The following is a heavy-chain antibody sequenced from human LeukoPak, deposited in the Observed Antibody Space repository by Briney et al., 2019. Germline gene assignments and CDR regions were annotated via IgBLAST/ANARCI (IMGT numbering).Heavy chain of an antibody. CDR1: GFTFSSYG. D-gene: IGHD2-15*01. Sequence: RGSLRLSCAASGFTFSSYGMHWVRQAPGKGLEWVAFIRYDGSNKYYADSVKGRFTISRDNSKNTLYLQMNSLRAEDTAVYYCAKRYCSGGSCYFDYWGQGTLVTVSS. J-gene: IGHJ4*02. CDR2: IRYDGSNK. CDR3: AKRYCSGGSCYFDY. V-gene: IGHV3-30*02.